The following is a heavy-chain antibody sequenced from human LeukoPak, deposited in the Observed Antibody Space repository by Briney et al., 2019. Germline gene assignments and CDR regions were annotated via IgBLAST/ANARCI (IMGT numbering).Heavy chain of an antibody. CDR3: AKEGGSLWFGDTSTHYFDY. D-gene: IGHD3-10*01. V-gene: IGHV3-7*01. Sequence: RPGGSLRLSCAASGFTFSSYWMSWVRQAPGKGLEWVANIKQDGSEKYYVDSVKGRFTISRDNAKNSLYLQMNSLRAEDTAVYYCAKEGGSLWFGDTSTHYFDYWGQGTLVTVSS. CDR2: IKQDGSEK. CDR1: GFTFSSYW. J-gene: IGHJ4*02.